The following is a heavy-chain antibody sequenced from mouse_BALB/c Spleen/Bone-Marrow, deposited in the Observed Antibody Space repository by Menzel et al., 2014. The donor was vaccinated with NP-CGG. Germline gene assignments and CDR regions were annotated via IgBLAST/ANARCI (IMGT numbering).Heavy chain of an antibody. D-gene: IGHD1-1*01. V-gene: IGHV1-67*01. Sequence: QVQLQQSGPELVRPGVSVKISCKGSGYTFTDYAMHWVKQSHAKSLEWIGVISTYSGNTNYNQKFKGKATMTVDKSSSTPYMELARWTSEDSAIYYCARAGYGSSYDWFAYWGQGTLVTVSA. J-gene: IGHJ3*01. CDR3: ARAGYGSSYDWFAY. CDR1: GYTFTDYA. CDR2: ISTYSGNT.